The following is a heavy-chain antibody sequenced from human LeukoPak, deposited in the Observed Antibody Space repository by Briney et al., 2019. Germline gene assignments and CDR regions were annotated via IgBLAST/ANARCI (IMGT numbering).Heavy chain of an antibody. J-gene: IGHJ4*02. CDR1: GASISSFH. Sequence: PSETLSLTCTVSGASISSFHWIWIRQPAGKGLEWIGLIYSSGSTIYNPSLKSRVAMSVDMTKNQLSLKLSSVTAADTAMYYCARKDGDYWGQGTLVTVSS. CDR2: IYSSGST. V-gene: IGHV4-4*07. CDR3: ARKDGDY.